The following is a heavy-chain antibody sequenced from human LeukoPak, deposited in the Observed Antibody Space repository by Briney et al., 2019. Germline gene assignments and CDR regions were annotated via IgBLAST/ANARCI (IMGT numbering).Heavy chain of an antibody. J-gene: IGHJ4*02. CDR1: GGSISNYY. CDR2: IYYSGST. Sequence: SETLSLTFTVPGGSISNYYWTWIRQPPGKGLEWMGYIYYSGSTYYNPSLKSPVTISVDTSQNQLSLKFTSVTAPDTAVYYCARLSASPNPTFDYWGQGTMVTVSS. V-gene: IGHV4-59*08. CDR3: ARLSASPNPTFDY. D-gene: IGHD1-26*01.